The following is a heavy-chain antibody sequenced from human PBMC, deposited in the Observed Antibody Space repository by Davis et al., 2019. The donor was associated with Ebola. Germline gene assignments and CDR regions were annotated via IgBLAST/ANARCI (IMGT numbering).Heavy chain of an antibody. D-gene: IGHD3/OR15-3a*01. J-gene: IGHJ4*02. V-gene: IGHV3-30-3*01. CDR2: ISYDGSKT. Sequence: GESLKISCAASGLTFSSSAVHWVRQAPGKGLEWVAVISYDGSKTYYADSVKGRFSISRDNSKNTVYLQMSSLRPDDTAVYYCARALGLGLGAVDWGQGTLVTVSS. CDR1: GLTFSSSA. CDR3: ARALGLGLGAVD.